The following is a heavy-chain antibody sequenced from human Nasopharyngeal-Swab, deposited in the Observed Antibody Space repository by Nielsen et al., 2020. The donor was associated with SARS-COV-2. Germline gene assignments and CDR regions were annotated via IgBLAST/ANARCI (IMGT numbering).Heavy chain of an antibody. D-gene: IGHD3-16*01. J-gene: IGHJ3*02. CDR1: GFTLSLYA. Sequence: GESLKISCSASGFTLSLYAMHWVRQAPGKGLEYVSTINDYEDRLYYADSVKGRFTIYRDNSKNTLYLQMSSLRAEDTALYWCVKALRGKYAFDIWGHGTMVTVSS. CDR2: INDYEDRL. CDR3: VKALRGKYAFDI. V-gene: IGHV3-64D*06.